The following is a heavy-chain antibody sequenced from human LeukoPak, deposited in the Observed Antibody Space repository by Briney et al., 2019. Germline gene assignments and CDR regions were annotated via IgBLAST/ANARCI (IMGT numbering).Heavy chain of an antibody. J-gene: IGHJ4*02. CDR3: AKDRRDGYNHGYYFDY. D-gene: IGHD5-24*01. Sequence: PGGSLRLSCAASGFTFSSYGMHWVRQAPGKGLEWVAVIWYDGSNKYYADSVKGRFTISRDNSKNTLYLQMNSLRAEDTAVYYCAKDRRDGYNHGYYFDYWGQGTLVTVSS. CDR1: GFTFSSYG. CDR2: IWYDGSNK. V-gene: IGHV3-33*06.